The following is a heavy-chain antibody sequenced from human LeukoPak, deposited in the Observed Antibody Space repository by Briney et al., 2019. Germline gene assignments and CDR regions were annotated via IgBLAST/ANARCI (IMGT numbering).Heavy chain of an antibody. Sequence: PGGSLRLSCAASGFTFSSYGMSWVRQAPGKGLEWVSAISGSGGSTYYADSVKGRFTISRDNSNNTLYLQMNSLRAEDTAVYYCAKDHRAVGHFDYWGKGTMVTVSS. CDR2: ISGSGGST. J-gene: IGHJ4*02. CDR1: GFTFSSYG. CDR3: AKDHRAVGHFDY. D-gene: IGHD1-26*01. V-gene: IGHV3-23*01.